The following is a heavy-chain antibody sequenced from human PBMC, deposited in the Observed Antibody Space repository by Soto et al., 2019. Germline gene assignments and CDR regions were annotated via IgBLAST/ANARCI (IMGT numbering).Heavy chain of an antibody. V-gene: IGHV5-51*01. Sequence: SGESLKISCKGSGYSFTSYWIGWVRQMPGKGLEWMGGIYPGDSDSRYSPSFQGQVTISADNSISTAYLQWSSLKASDTAMYYCARLDSGSYPYCYYYGMEVWGQGTTVTVSS. J-gene: IGHJ6*02. CDR2: IYPGDSDS. CDR3: ARLDSGSYPYCYYYGMEV. D-gene: IGHD1-26*01. CDR1: GYSFTSYW.